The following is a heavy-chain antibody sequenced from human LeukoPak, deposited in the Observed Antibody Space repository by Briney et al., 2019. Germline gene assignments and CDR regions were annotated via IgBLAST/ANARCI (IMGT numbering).Heavy chain of an antibody. D-gene: IGHD5-18*01. CDR3: ARSPLLKGYSYGWGFNY. CDR1: GGSLSGYY. V-gene: IGHV4-34*01. CDR2: INHSGST. Sequence: PSETLSLTCTVYGGSLSGYYWSWIRQPPGKGLEWIGEINHSGSTNYNPSLKSRVTISVDTAKNQFSLKLSSVTAADTAVYYCARSPLLKGYSYGWGFNYWGQGTPVTVSS. J-gene: IGHJ4*02.